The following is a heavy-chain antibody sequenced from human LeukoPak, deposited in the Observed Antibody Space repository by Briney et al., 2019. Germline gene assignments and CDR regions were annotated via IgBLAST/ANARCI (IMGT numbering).Heavy chain of an antibody. Sequence: SETLSLTCAVSGGSISSGGYYWSWIRQHPGKGLEWIGYIYYSGSTYYNPSLKSRVTISVDTSKNQFSLKLSSVTAVDTAVYYCARDMLRSGYFDYWGQGTLVTVSS. CDR3: ARDMLRSGYFDY. J-gene: IGHJ4*02. V-gene: IGHV4-31*11. CDR1: GGSISSGGYY. D-gene: IGHD3-3*01. CDR2: IYYSGST.